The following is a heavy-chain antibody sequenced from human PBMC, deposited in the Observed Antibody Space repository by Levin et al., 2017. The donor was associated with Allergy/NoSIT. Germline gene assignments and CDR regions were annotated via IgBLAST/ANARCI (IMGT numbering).Heavy chain of an antibody. D-gene: IGHD6-19*01. CDR2: IQYDGTNA. Sequence: PGGSLRLSCAASGFSFSTHAMHWVRQAPGKGLEWVAVIQYDGTNAYYADYVKGRFSISRDNSKNTLYLQMNSLRVEDTAVYHCARDRQWLVRQDFADWGQGTPVTVSS. J-gene: IGHJ4*02. CDR3: ARDRQWLVRQDFAD. V-gene: IGHV3-33*05. CDR1: GFSFSTHA.